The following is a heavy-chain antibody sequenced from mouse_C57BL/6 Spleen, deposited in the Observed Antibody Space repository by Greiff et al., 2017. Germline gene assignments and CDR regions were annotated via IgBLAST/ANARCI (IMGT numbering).Heavy chain of an antibody. Sequence: EVQVVESGGDLVKPGGSLKLSCAASGFTFSSYGMSWVRQTPDKRLEWVATISSGGSYTYYPDSVKGRFTISRDNAKNTLYLQMSSLKSEDTAMYYCARGGTTVVAKDYAIDYWGQGTSVTVSS. J-gene: IGHJ4*01. D-gene: IGHD1-1*01. CDR3: ARGGTTVVAKDYAIDY. CDR1: GFTFSSYG. CDR2: ISSGGSYT. V-gene: IGHV5-6*01.